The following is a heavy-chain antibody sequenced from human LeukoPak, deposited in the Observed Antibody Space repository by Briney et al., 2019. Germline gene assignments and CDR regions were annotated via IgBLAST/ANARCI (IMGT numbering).Heavy chain of an antibody. D-gene: IGHD2-21*01. CDR1: GITLSNYG. CDR3: AKRGVVIRAILVGFHKEAYYFDS. J-gene: IGHJ4*02. V-gene: IGHV3-23*01. CDR2: ISGSGGRT. Sequence: GGSLRLSCAVSGITLSNYGMSWVRLAPGKGLEWVAGISGSGGRTNYADSVKGRFTISRDNAKNTLYLQMNSLRAEDTAVYFCAKRGVVIRAILVGFHKEAYYFDSWGQGALVTVSS.